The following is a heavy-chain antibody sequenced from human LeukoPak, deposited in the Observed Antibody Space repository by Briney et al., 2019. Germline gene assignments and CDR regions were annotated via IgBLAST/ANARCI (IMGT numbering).Heavy chain of an antibody. V-gene: IGHV3-7*03. J-gene: IGHJ4*02. Sequence: PGESLRLSCTASGFSGRTHWMSWVRQAPGKGLEWVANIRPGGGERYYGDSLKGRFTIPRDNDKNSLYLQMNFLRADDTAIYYCTRQGDWNFEFWGQGTLVTVS. D-gene: IGHD3/OR15-3a*01. CDR3: TRQGDWNFEF. CDR2: IRPGGGER. CDR1: GFSGRTHW.